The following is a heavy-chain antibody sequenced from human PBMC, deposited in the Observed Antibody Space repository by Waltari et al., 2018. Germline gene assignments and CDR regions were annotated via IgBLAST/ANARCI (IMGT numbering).Heavy chain of an antibody. CDR1: GYTFTGYY. D-gene: IGHD2-15*01. V-gene: IGHV1-2*02. J-gene: IGHJ4*02. CDR3: ARDPRAWSTIDY. Sequence: QVQLVQSVAEVKKPGDSVKVSCKASGYTFTGYYMHWVRQAPGQGLEWMGWINPNRGGTNYAQKFQGRVTMTRDTSISTAYMELSRLRSDDTAVYYCARDPRAWSTIDYWGQGTLVTVSS. CDR2: INPNRGGT.